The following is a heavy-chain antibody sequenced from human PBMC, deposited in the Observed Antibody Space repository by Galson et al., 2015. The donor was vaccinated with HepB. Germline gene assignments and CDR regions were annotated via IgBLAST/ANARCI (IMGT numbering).Heavy chain of an antibody. V-gene: IGHV3-23*01. J-gene: IGHJ4*02. CDR2: ISGSGGST. D-gene: IGHD3-3*01. CDR1: GFTFSSYA. CDR3: AKSRGYDFWSGYYF. Sequence: ALRLSCAASGFTFSSYAMSWVRQAPGKGLEWVSAISGSGGSTYYADSVKGRFTISRDNSKNTLYLQMNSLRAEDTAVYYCAKSRGYDFWSGYYFWGQGTLVTVSS.